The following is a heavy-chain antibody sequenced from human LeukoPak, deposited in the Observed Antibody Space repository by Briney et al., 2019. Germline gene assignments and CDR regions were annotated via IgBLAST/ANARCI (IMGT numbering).Heavy chain of an antibody. V-gene: IGHV1-69*10. Sequence: ASVKVSCKASGGTFISYTISWVGQAPGQGVEWRGGIIPILGIAKYAQKFQRRLTITPDKSTSTAYMELSSLTSEDTAVYYCARDPGSSFPYFDYWGQGTLVTVSS. CDR1: GGTFISYT. CDR3: ARDPGSSFPYFDY. CDR2: IIPILGIA. J-gene: IGHJ4*02. D-gene: IGHD6-13*01.